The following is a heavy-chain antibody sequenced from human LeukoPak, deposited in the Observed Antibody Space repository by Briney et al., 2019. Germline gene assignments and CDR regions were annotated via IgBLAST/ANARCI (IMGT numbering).Heavy chain of an antibody. CDR3: ARDGTSTDDY. D-gene: IGHD2-2*01. Sequence: ASVKVSCKASGYXFSNFGINWVRQAPGQGLEWMGWISGNNDNPNYGQKFQGRFTVTTDSSTNTAYMELRNLRFGDTAVYYCARDGTSTDDYWGQGTLVTVSS. J-gene: IGHJ4*02. CDR1: GYXFSNFG. CDR2: ISGNNDNP. V-gene: IGHV1-18*01.